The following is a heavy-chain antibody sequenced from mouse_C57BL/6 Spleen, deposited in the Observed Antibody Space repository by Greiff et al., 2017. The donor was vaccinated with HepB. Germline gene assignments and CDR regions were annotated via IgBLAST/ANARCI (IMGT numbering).Heavy chain of an antibody. CDR1: GYTFTSYW. CDR2: INPSNGGT. D-gene: IGHD2-1*01. CDR3: ARLGYGKGGLYAMDY. J-gene: IGHJ4*01. Sequence: QVQLQQPGTELVKPGASVKLSCKASGYTFTSYWMHWVKQRPGQGLEWIGNINPSNGGTNYNEKFKSKATLTVDKSSSTAYMQLSSLTSEDSAVYYCARLGYGKGGLYAMDYWGQGTSVTVSS. V-gene: IGHV1-53*01.